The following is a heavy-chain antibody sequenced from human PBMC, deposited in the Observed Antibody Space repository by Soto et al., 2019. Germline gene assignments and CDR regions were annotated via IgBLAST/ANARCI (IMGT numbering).Heavy chain of an antibody. CDR1: GYTFTSYY. CDR3: ARDREPYGDYPWDWFDP. CDR2: INAGNGNT. Sequence: ASVKVSCKASGYTFTSYYMHWVRQAPGQRLEWMGWINAGNGNTKYSQKFQGRVTITRDTSASTAYMELSSLRSEDTAVYYCARDREPYGDYPWDWFDPWGQGTLVTVSS. J-gene: IGHJ5*02. V-gene: IGHV1-3*01. D-gene: IGHD4-17*01.